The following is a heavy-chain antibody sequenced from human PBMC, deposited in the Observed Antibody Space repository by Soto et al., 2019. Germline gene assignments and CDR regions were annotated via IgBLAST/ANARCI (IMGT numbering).Heavy chain of an antibody. CDR3: ARAIKDYDT. Sequence: PGGSLRLSCAGSGFTFIDYYMTWIRQAPGKGLEWISYISSGGIYTNYADSVKGRFTISRDNAKNSLYLQMNSLRAEDTAVYYCARAIKDYDTWGQGTMVTVSS. CDR1: GFTFIDYY. D-gene: IGHD3-22*01. J-gene: IGHJ3*01. V-gene: IGHV3-11*06. CDR2: ISSGGIYT.